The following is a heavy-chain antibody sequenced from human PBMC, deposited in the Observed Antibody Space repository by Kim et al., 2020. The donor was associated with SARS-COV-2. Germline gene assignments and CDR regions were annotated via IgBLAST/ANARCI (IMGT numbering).Heavy chain of an antibody. V-gene: IGHV3-30*04. J-gene: IGHJ4*01. D-gene: IGHD3-10*01. CDR3: ARGGVGYYGSGSWFDY. Sequence: GGSLRLSCAASGFTFSSYAMHWVRQAPGKGLEWVAVISYDGSNKYYADSVKGRFTISRDNSKNTLYLQMNSLRAEDTAVYYCARGGVGYYGSGSWFDYWG. CDR2: ISYDGSNK. CDR1: GFTFSSYA.